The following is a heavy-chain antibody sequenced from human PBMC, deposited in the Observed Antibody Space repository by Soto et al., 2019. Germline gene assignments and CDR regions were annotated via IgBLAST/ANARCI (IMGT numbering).Heavy chain of an antibody. D-gene: IGHD2-8*02. CDR2: IYYSGST. J-gene: IGHJ4*02. CDR3: ARDKITGLFDY. V-gene: IGHV4-39*02. Sequence: PSETLSLTCTVSGGSISSSSYYWGWIRQPPGKGLEWIGSIYYSGSTYYNPSLKSRVTISVDTSKNQFSLKLTSVTAADTAMYYCARDKITGLFDYWRQGTLVTVSS. CDR1: GGSISSSSYY.